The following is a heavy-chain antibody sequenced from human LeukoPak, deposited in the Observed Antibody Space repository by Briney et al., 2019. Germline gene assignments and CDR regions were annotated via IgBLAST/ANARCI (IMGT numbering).Heavy chain of an antibody. J-gene: IGHJ4*02. V-gene: IGHV3-7*01. Sequence: GGSLRLSCAASGFTLSSYWMSWVRQAPREGLEWVANIKQDGSEKYYVDSVKGRFTISRDNAKNSLYLQMNSLRAEDTAVYYCARFDYDILTGYPNYFDYWGQGTLVTVSS. D-gene: IGHD3-9*01. CDR2: IKQDGSEK. CDR1: GFTLSSYW. CDR3: ARFDYDILTGYPNYFDY.